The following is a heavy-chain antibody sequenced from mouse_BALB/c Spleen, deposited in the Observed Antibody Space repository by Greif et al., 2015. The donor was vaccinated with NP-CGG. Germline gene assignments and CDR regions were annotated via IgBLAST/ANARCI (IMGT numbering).Heavy chain of an antibody. V-gene: IGHV5-17*02. CDR3: ARGRDLYDYDGDAMDY. Sequence: EVQGVESGGGLVQPGGSRKLSCAASGFTLSSIGMHGVRQAPEKGLEWVAYISSGSSTIYYADTVKGRFTISRDNPKNTLFLQMTSLRSEDTAMYYCARGRDLYDYDGDAMDYWGQGTSVTVSS. CDR1: GFTLSSIG. CDR2: ISSGSSTI. D-gene: IGHD2-4*01. J-gene: IGHJ4*01.